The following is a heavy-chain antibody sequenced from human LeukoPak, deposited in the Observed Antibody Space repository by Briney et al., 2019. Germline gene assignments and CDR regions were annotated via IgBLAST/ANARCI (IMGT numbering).Heavy chain of an antibody. CDR1: GYTFTGYY. D-gene: IGHD2-2*01. CDR2: INPNSGGT. CDR3: ARVGYCSSTGCSNWFDP. J-gene: IGHJ5*02. Sequence: ASVKVSCKASGYTFTGYYMHWVRQAPGQGLEWMGWINPNSGGTNYAQKFQGRVTMTRDTSISTAYMELSRLRSDDTAVYYCARVGYCSSTGCSNWFDPWGQGTLVTVSS. V-gene: IGHV1-2*02.